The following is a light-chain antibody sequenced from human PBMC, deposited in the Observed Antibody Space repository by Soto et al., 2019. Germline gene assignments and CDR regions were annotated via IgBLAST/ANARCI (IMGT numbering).Light chain of an antibody. V-gene: IGLV1-44*01. CDR2: SNY. CDR3: AAWDDSLNGYV. CDR1: SSNIESNT. J-gene: IGLJ7*01. Sequence: QSVLIQPPSASGTPGQRVTISCSGSSSNIESNTVTWYQQLPGTAPKLVIYSNYDRPSGVPDRFSGSTSGTSASLVIRGLQSEDEADYYCAAWDDSLNGYVFGGGTQLTVL.